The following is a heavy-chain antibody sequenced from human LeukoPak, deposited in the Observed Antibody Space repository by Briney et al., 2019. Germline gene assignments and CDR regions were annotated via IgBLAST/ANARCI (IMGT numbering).Heavy chain of an antibody. D-gene: IGHD5-12*01. CDR3: ARGMAAAYDYNWFDP. Sequence: ASETLSLTCTVSGGSISTYSWSWIRQTAGKGLEWIGRISDSGSTRYNPSLKSRVTMSVDTSKNQFSLKLDSVTAADTAVYFCARGMAAAYDYNWFDPWGPGTLVTVSS. CDR1: GGSISTYS. J-gene: IGHJ5*02. V-gene: IGHV4-4*07. CDR2: ISDSGST.